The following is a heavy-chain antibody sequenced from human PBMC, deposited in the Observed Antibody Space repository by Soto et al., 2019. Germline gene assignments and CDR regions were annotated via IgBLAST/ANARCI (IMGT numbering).Heavy chain of an antibody. CDR3: ASRIAARAVDWFDP. CDR2: IIPIFGTA. V-gene: IGHV1-69*01. CDR1: GGTFSSYA. Sequence: QVQLVQSGAEVKKPGSSVKVSCTASGGTFSSYAISWVRQAPGQGLEWMGGIIPIFGTANYAQMFQGRVTITADESTSTAYMELSSLRSEDTAVYYCASRIAARAVDWFDPWGQGTLVTVSS. J-gene: IGHJ5*02. D-gene: IGHD6-6*01.